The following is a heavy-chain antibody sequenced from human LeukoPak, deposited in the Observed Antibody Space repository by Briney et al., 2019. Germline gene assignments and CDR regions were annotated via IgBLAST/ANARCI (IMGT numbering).Heavy chain of an antibody. J-gene: IGHJ4*02. CDR1: GDSVSSNSAA. CDR2: TYYRSKWFN. V-gene: IGHV6-1*01. Sequence: SQTLSLTCAISGDSVSSNSAAWYWIRQSPSRGLEWLGRTYYRSKWFNDYAVSVKSRITINPDTSKNHFSLQLNSVTPEDTAVYYCARETYYFDYWGQGTLVTVSS. CDR3: ARETYYFDY.